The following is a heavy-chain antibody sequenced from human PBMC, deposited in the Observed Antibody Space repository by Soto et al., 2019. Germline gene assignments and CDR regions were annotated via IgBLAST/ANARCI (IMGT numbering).Heavy chain of an antibody. V-gene: IGHV4-31*03. CDR3: ACSSVSTVTTFDY. CDR2: IHYSGST. Sequence: QVQLQESGPGLVKPSQTLSLTCSVSGASISNGGYYWSWIRQSPGKGLEWIGYIHYSGSTYYNPSPKSRVTISVDTSTTQYSLKLSSVTVADTAAYNYACSSVSTVTTFDYWGQGTLVTVSS. CDR1: GASISNGGYY. D-gene: IGHD4-17*01. J-gene: IGHJ4*02.